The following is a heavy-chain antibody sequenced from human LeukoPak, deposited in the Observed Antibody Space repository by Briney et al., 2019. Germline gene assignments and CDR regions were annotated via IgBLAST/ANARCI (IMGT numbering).Heavy chain of an antibody. V-gene: IGHV3-23*01. CDR1: GFTFSSYA. CDR2: ISGGGGST. Sequence: GGSLRLSCAASGFTFSSYAMNWVRQAPGKGLEWVSTISGGGGSTYYADSVKGRFTISRDNSKNTLYLQMNSLRAEDTAVYYCAKGRRDGYNFDFDYWGQGTLVTVSS. J-gene: IGHJ4*02. CDR3: AKGRRDGYNFDFDY. D-gene: IGHD5-24*01.